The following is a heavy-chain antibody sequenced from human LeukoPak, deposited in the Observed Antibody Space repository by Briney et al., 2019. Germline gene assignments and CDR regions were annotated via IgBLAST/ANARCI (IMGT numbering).Heavy chain of an antibody. J-gene: IGHJ4*02. D-gene: IGHD1-20*01. Sequence: RAGGSLRLSCAASGFTFIDYDMSWVRQVPGKGLEWVSGINWNGDVATYSDSVKGRFTISRDDAKNSLHLQMNSLRADDTAFYYCARDWGKYNWKPLYFDSWGQGTLVIVSS. CDR1: GFTFIDYD. CDR2: INWNGDVA. CDR3: ARDWGKYNWKPLYFDS. V-gene: IGHV3-20*04.